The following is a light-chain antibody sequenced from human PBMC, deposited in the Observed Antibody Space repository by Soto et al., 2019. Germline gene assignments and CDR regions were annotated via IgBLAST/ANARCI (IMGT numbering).Light chain of an antibody. J-gene: IGKJ4*01. CDR1: QSVSSN. Sequence: EIVMTQSPATLSVSPGERATLSCRASQSVSSNLAWYQQKPGQTPKLLIYVASTRATGIPARFSGSGSGTGFTLTISSLQSEEFAVYYCQPYNGWPLTFGGGTKVEFK. CDR3: QPYNGWPLT. CDR2: VAS. V-gene: IGKV3-15*01.